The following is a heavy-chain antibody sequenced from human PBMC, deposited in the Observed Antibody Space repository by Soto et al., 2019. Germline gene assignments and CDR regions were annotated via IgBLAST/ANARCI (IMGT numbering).Heavy chain of an antibody. J-gene: IGHJ4*02. V-gene: IGHV4-59*08. Sequence: PSDTLSLTCIVSCGSISNYYWSWIWQPPGKGLEWIGYIYYSGSTNYNPSLTSRVTISVDTSKNQFSLKLSSVTAADTAVYYCARHRYSYGVYYFDYWGQGTLVTVS. CDR2: IYYSGST. CDR3: ARHRYSYGVYYFDY. CDR1: CGSISNYY. D-gene: IGHD5-18*01.